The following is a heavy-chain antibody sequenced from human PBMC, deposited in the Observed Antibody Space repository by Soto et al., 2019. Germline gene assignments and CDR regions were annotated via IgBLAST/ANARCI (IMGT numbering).Heavy chain of an antibody. V-gene: IGHV3-30*03. CDR3: AGGQYYFDY. D-gene: IGHD2-15*01. Sequence: QVQLVESGGGVVQPGRSLRLSCAASGFPFSRYGMHWVRQAPGKGLDWVALISYDGSNKYYADSVKGRFTISRDNSKHTLYLEMSSLRVEDTAVYYCAGGQYYFDYCGQGTLVSVSS. CDR1: GFPFSRYG. CDR2: ISYDGSNK. J-gene: IGHJ4*02.